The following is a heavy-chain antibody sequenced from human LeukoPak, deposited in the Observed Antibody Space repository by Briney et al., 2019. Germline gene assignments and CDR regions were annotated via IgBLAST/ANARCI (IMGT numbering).Heavy chain of an antibody. CDR3: AKELGDIVVVPAAFFDY. D-gene: IGHD2-2*01. Sequence: GGSLRLSCAVSGFTFSSDWMIWVRQAPGKGLEWVANINPDGSEKNYVDSVRGRFTISRDNSKNTLYLQMNSLRAEDTAVYYCAKELGDIVVVPAAFFDYWGQGTLVTVSS. J-gene: IGHJ4*02. CDR1: GFTFSSDW. CDR2: INPDGSEK. V-gene: IGHV3-7*01.